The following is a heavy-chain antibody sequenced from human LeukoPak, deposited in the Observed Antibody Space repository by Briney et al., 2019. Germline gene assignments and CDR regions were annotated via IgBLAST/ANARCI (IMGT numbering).Heavy chain of an antibody. CDR2: IYYSGST. D-gene: IGHD1-26*01. V-gene: IGHV4-39*01. Sequence: SETLSLTCTVSGGSISSSSYYWGWIRQPPGKGLEWIGSIYYSGSTYYNPSLKSRVTISVDTSKNQFSLKLGSVTAADTAVYYCARQRSGSYLHFDYWGQGTLVTVSS. J-gene: IGHJ4*02. CDR3: ARQRSGSYLHFDY. CDR1: GGSISSSSYY.